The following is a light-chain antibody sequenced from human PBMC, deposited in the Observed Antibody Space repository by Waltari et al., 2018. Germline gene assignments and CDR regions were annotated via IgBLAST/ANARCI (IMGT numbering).Light chain of an antibody. CDR1: QSVTSNY. CDR3: QQYSNSPLT. J-gene: IGKJ2*01. V-gene: IGKV3-20*01. Sequence: EIVLTQSPGTLSLSPGEGATLSCRASQSVTSNYLAWYQQNPGQVPRLLIHGASIRAPGIPDRFSGSGSGTDFTLTISRLEPEDFGIYYCQQYSNSPLTFGQGTKLEI. CDR2: GAS.